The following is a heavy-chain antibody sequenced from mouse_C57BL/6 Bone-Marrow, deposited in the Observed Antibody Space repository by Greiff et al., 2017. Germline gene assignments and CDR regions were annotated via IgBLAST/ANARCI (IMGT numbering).Heavy chain of an antibody. CDR3: HSITPDWYFDV. J-gene: IGHJ1*03. V-gene: IGHV6-6*01. D-gene: IGHD1-1*01. CDR2: IRNKANNHAT. Sequence: EVKLVESGGGLVQPGGSMKLSCAASGFNFSDAWMDWVRQSPEKGLEWVAEIRNKANNHATYYAESVKGRFTISRDDSKSSVYLQMNSLRAEDTVIYYCHSITPDWYFDVWGTGTTVTVSS. CDR1: GFNFSDAW.